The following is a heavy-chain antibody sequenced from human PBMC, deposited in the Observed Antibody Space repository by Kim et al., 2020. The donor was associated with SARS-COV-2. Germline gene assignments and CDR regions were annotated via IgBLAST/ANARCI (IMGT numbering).Heavy chain of an antibody. D-gene: IGHD2-15*01. CDR3: NIVVVVAATRGFDY. Sequence: SQRFQSRVTITRDTSASTAYMELSSLRSEDTAVYYCNIVVVVAATRGFDYWGQGTLVTVSS. V-gene: IGHV1-3*01. J-gene: IGHJ4*02.